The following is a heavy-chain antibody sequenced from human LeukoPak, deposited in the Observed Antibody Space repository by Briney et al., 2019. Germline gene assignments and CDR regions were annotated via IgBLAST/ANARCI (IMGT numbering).Heavy chain of an antibody. Sequence: ASVKVSCKASGYTFTSYYMHWVRQAPGQGLEWMGIINPSGGSTSYAQKFQGRVTMTRDTSTSTVYMVLSSLRSADTAVYYCAREAAIRILDYWGQGTLVTVSS. J-gene: IGHJ4*02. CDR1: GYTFTSYY. V-gene: IGHV1-46*01. D-gene: IGHD2-2*02. CDR3: AREAAIRILDY. CDR2: INPSGGST.